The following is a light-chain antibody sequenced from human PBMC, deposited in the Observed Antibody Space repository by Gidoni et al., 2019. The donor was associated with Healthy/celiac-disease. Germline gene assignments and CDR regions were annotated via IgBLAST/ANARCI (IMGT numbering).Light chain of an antibody. CDR2: AAS. CDR1: QSISSY. CDR3: QQSYSTSIT. Sequence: DIQMTQSPSYLSASVGDRVTITCRASQSISSYLNWYQQKPGKAPKLLIYAASSLQSGVPSRFSGSGSGTDFTLTISSLQPEDFATYYCQQSYSTSITFGPGTKVDIK. V-gene: IGKV1-39*01. J-gene: IGKJ3*01.